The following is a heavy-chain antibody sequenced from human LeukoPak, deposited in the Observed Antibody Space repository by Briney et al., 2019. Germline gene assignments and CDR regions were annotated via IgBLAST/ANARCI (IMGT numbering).Heavy chain of an antibody. CDR1: GFTFSSYA. CDR3: AKDSDYDILTGYSYYFDY. V-gene: IGHV3-23*01. CDR2: ISGSGGST. J-gene: IGHJ4*02. Sequence: GGSLRLSCAASGFTFSSYAMSWVRQAPGKGLEWVSAISGSGGSTYYADSVKGRFTISRDNSKNTLYLQMNSLRAEDTAVYYCAKDSDYDILTGYSYYFDYWGQGTLVTVSP. D-gene: IGHD3-9*01.